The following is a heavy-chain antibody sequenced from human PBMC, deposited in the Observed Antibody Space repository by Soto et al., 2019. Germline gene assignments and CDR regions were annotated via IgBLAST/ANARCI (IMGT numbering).Heavy chain of an antibody. CDR3: ARGLTFSQWDLNWFDP. V-gene: IGHV4-34*01. J-gene: IGHJ5*02. Sequence: PSPTLSLTCAVYGGSFSGSYWSWIRQPPGKGLEWIGEINHSGSTNYNPSLKSRFTISVDTSKNQFSLKLSSVTAADTDVYYCARGLTFSQWDLNWFDPWGQGTLVTVLL. CDR2: INHSGST. CDR1: GGSFSGSY. D-gene: IGHD1-26*01.